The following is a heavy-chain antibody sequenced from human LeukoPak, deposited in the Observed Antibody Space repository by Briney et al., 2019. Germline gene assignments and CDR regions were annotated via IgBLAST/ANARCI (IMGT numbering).Heavy chain of an antibody. CDR1: GFTFSSYS. CDR3: ARETGLRGGATPT. D-gene: IGHD1-26*01. V-gene: IGHV3-21*01. Sequence: GGSLRLSCAAPGFTFSSYSMNSVRQAPGKGLEWVSSISSSSSYIYYADSVKGRFTISRDNAKNSLYLQMNSLRAEDTAVYYCARETGLRGGATPTWGQGTLVTVSS. J-gene: IGHJ5*02. CDR2: ISSSSSYI.